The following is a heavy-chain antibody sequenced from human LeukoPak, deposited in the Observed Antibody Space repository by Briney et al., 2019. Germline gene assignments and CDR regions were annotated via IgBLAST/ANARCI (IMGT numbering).Heavy chain of an antibody. D-gene: IGHD3-22*01. J-gene: IGHJ3*02. CDR1: GFTFTSYA. V-gene: IGHV3-23*01. CDR2: ISGSGGST. CDR3: AKDTALDYDSSGYYGVDAFDI. Sequence: PGGSLRLSCAASGFTFTSYAMSWVRQAPGKGLEWVSAISGSGGSTYYADSVKGRFTISRDNSKNTLYLQMNSLRAEDTAVYYCAKDTALDYDSSGYYGVDAFDIWGQGTMVTVSS.